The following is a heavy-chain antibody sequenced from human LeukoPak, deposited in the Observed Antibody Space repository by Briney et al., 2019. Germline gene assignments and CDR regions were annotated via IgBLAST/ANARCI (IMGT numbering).Heavy chain of an antibody. J-gene: IGHJ4*02. CDR3: ARVGLGIGDY. Sequence: GGSLRLSCAASGFTFSSSSMNWVRQAPGKGLEFVSSISPSSSYIYYADSVKGRFTISRDISKSTVYLQMNSLRAEDTAVYYCARVGLGIGDYWGQGTLVTVSS. CDR1: GFTFSSSS. CDR2: ISPSSSYI. V-gene: IGHV3-21*06. D-gene: IGHD7-27*01.